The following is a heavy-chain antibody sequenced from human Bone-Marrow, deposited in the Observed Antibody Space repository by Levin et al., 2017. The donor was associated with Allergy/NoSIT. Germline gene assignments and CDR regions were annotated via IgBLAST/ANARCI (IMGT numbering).Heavy chain of an antibody. V-gene: IGHV3-33*01. D-gene: IGHD2-2*01. CDR2: IWYDGSNK. CDR3: ARDVGYQLLPAGIDI. Sequence: SCAASGFTFSSYGMHWVRQAPGKGLEWVAVIWYDGSNKYYADSVKGRFTISRDNSKNTLYLQMNSLRAEDTAVYYCARDVGYQLLPAGIDIWGQGTMVTVSS. J-gene: IGHJ3*02. CDR1: GFTFSSYG.